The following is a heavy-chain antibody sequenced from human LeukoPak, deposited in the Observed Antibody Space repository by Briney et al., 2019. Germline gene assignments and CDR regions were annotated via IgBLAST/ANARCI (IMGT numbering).Heavy chain of an antibody. V-gene: IGHV3-30*03. J-gene: IGHJ3*02. Sequence: PGGSLRLSCAASGFTFSISAIHWVRQAPGKGLEWGAGISSKGDSEHYADSVKGRFTISRDNSKSMLFLLMNSLRPEDTAMYYCVRAGSSSGHCDNFAMWGQGTVITVSS. D-gene: IGHD3-22*01. CDR3: VRAGSSSGHCDNFAM. CDR2: ISSKGDSE. CDR1: GFTFSISA.